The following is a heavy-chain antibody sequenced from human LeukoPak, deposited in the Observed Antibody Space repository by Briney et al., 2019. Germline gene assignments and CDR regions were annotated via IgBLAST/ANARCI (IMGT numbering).Heavy chain of an antibody. D-gene: IGHD3-22*01. CDR3: ATYYDSSGYRFDY. CDR1: GGSISSPNW. V-gene: IGHV4-4*02. CDR2: IYHTGST. Sequence: SETLPLTCAVSGGSISSPNWWSWVRQPPGKGLEWIGEIYHTGSTNYSPSLKSRVTMSLDKSKNQYSLNLSSVTAADTAIYYCATYYDSSGYRFDYWGQGTLVTVSS. J-gene: IGHJ4*02.